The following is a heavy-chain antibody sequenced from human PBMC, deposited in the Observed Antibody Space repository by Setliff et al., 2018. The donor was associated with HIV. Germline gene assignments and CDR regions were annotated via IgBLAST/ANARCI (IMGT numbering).Heavy chain of an antibody. D-gene: IGHD1-26*01. Sequence: PSETLSLTCTVYGESFSGYYWAWIRQSPGKGLEWIGEINHSGSTKHNPSLKSRVTISIDTSENKFSLKVTSVTAADTAVYYCARGSIGLGSYRNAYYFDFWGQGVLVTVSS. CDR1: GESFSGYY. CDR3: ARGSIGLGSYRNAYYFDF. V-gene: IGHV4-34*01. J-gene: IGHJ4*02. CDR2: INHSGST.